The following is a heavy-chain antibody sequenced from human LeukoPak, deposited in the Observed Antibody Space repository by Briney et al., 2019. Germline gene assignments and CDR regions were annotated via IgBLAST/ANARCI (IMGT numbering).Heavy chain of an antibody. V-gene: IGHV3-33*01. D-gene: IGHD1-14*01. CDR1: GFSLSNYG. J-gene: IGHJ6*03. Sequence: GGSMRLSCAASGFSLSNYGMHWVRQAPGKGLEWVAALLYDGNTKHYADSVKGRFTISRDISKNTFYLQMNSLTAEDTAVYYCARDHRPEIQYYYMDVWGKGTTVAVSS. CDR2: LLYDGNTK. CDR3: ARDHRPEIQYYYMDV.